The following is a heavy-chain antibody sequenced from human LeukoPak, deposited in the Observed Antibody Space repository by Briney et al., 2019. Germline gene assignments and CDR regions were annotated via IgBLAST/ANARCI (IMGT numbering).Heavy chain of an antibody. CDR3: ARQETVTLPGDY. CDR2: IYYSGST. J-gene: IGHJ4*02. D-gene: IGHD4-17*01. V-gene: IGHV4-39*01. CDR1: GGSISSSSYY. Sequence: SETLSLTCTVSGGSISSSSYYWGWIRQPPGKGLEWIGSIYYSGSTYYNPSLKSRVAISVDTSKNQFSLRLSSVTAADTAVYYCARQETVTLPGDYWGQGTLVTVSS.